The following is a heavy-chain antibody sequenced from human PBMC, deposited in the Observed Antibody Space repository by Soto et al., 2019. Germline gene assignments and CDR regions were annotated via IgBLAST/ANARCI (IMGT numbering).Heavy chain of an antibody. V-gene: IGHV4-59*01. CDR3: ARGGYSYGAGLNT. CDR1: DGSISSYY. J-gene: IGHJ5*02. D-gene: IGHD5-18*01. Sequence: SETLSLTCSISDGSISSYYWTWIRQPPGKGLEWIGYIYFTGSTKSNASLRSRVTISLDTSKSQFSLKLRSVTAADTAVYYCARGGYSYGAGLNTWGQGTLVTVSS. CDR2: IYFTGST.